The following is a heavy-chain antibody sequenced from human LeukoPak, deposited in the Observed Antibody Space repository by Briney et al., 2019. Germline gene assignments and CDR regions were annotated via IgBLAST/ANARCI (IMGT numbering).Heavy chain of an antibody. CDR2: ISGSGGST. D-gene: IGHD4-17*01. CDR1: GFTFSSYA. Sequence: GGSLRLSCAASGFTFSSYAMNWVRQAPGKGLEWVSAISGSGGSTYYADSVKGRFTISRDNSKNTLYLQMNSLRAEDTAVYYCAKASYYYGDYGYWGQGTLVTVSS. CDR3: AKASYYYGDYGY. J-gene: IGHJ4*02. V-gene: IGHV3-23*01.